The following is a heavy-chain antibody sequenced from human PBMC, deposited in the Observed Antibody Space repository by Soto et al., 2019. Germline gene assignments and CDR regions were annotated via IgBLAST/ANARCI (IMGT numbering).Heavy chain of an antibody. CDR2: ISSSSSYI. CDR3: PSVSGSSRMYYFDY. CDR1: GFTFSSYS. Sequence: EVQLVESGGGLVKPGGSLRLSCAASGFTFSSYSMNWVRQAPGKGLEWVSSISSSSSYIYYADSVKGRFIISRDNANNSLYLQMNSLRAEDTAVYYCPSVSGSSRMYYFDYLGQGTLVTVSS. J-gene: IGHJ4*02. D-gene: IGHD6-19*01. V-gene: IGHV3-21*01.